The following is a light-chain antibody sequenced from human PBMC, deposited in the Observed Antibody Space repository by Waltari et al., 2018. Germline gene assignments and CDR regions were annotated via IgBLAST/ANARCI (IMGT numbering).Light chain of an antibody. J-gene: IGKJ1*01. V-gene: IGKV3-20*01. CDR3: QHYVRLPVT. CDR1: QSVGRS. Sequence: EIVLTQSPGTLSLSPGERVTLSCRASQSVGRSLAWYQQKPGQAPRLLIYGASSRATGIPDRFSGSGSGTDFSLTISRQAPDDLAVYYCQHYVRLPVTFGQGTKVEI. CDR2: GAS.